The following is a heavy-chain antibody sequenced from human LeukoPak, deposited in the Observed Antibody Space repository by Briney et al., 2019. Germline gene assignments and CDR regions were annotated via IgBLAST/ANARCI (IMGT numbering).Heavy chain of an antibody. J-gene: IGHJ6*02. CDR2: INSDES. CDR3: ARDRLDRNYYYGLDV. CDR1: GFTLSRYW. V-gene: IGHV3-74*01. Sequence: GGSLRLSCAASGFTLSRYWMHWVRQAPGKGLVWVSRINSDESTYADSVKGRFTISRDNAKNTLYLQMNSLRAEDTAVYYCARDRLDRNYYYGLDVWGQGTTVTVSS. D-gene: IGHD2-2*03.